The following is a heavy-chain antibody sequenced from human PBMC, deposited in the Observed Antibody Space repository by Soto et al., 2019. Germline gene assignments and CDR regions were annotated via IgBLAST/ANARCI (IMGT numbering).Heavy chain of an antibody. CDR3: ARAGIVQVSYAMDV. J-gene: IGHJ6*02. CDR1: GGSIGGDS. V-gene: IGHV4-59*01. D-gene: IGHD2-8*01. Sequence: SETLSLTCTVSGGSIGGDSWSWIRQSPGKGLDFIGYIYHSGSTNYNPSLKSRVTISMDTSKNQFSLRLSSVTAADTAVYYCARAGIVQVSYAMDVWGQGTTVTVSS. CDR2: IYHSGST.